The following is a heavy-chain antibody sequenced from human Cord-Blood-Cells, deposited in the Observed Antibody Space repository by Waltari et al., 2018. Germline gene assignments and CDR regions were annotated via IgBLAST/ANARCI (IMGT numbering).Heavy chain of an antibody. CDR1: AGTVSSYA. Sequence: QVQLVQAGAEGTKPGSSVKGRCKGGAGTVSSYAISWVRQAPGQGLEWMGGIIPIFGTANYAQKFQGRVTITADESTSTAYMELSSLRSEDTAVYYCARGQTGDFDWGQGTLVTVSS. D-gene: IGHD7-27*01. CDR2: IIPIFGTA. CDR3: ARGQTGDFD. J-gene: IGHJ4*02. V-gene: IGHV1-69*01.